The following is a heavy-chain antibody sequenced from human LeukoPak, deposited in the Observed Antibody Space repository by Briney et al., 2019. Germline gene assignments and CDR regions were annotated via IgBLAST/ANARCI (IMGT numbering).Heavy chain of an antibody. CDR1: GGSISSYY. D-gene: IGHD6-13*01. CDR3: ARVTVAAQLGYFDY. Sequence: SETLSLTCTVPGGSISSYYWSWIRQPPGKGLDWIGYIYYSGSTNYNPSLKSRVTISVDTSKNQFSLKMSSVTAADTAVYYCARVTVAAQLGYFDYWGQGTLVTVSS. J-gene: IGHJ4*02. CDR2: IYYSGST. V-gene: IGHV4-59*01.